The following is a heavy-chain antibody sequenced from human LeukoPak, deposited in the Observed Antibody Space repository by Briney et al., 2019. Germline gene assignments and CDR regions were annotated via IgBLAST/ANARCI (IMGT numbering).Heavy chain of an antibody. D-gene: IGHD3-3*01. CDR3: ARVRRRITIFGVVTPLVGGFDY. CDR1: GFTFSSYW. Sequence: GGSLRLSCAASGFTFSSYWMSWVRQAPGKGLEWVANIKQDGSEKYYVDSVKGRFTISRDNAKNSLYLQMNSLRAEDTAVYYCARVRRRITIFGVVTPLVGGFDYWGQGTLVTVSS. V-gene: IGHV3-7*01. CDR2: IKQDGSEK. J-gene: IGHJ4*02.